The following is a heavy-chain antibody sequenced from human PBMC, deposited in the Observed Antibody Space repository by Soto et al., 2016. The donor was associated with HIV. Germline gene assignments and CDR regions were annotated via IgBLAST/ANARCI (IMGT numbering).Heavy chain of an antibody. CDR3: AKDSRSPSFYDVSGRGKFYFDS. CDR1: GFTFSNYA. V-gene: IGHV3-23*01. CDR2: VTDKGGIT. Sequence: EVQLLESGGRLATAWGVVCRLSCAASGFTFSNYAMSWVRQAPGKGLEWVSAVTDKGGITYYVDSVKGRFTISRDNSRNSLYLHMNSLKVEDTAVYYCAKDSRSPSFYDVSGRGKFYFDSWGQGTLVTVSS. D-gene: IGHD3-22*01. J-gene: IGHJ4*02.